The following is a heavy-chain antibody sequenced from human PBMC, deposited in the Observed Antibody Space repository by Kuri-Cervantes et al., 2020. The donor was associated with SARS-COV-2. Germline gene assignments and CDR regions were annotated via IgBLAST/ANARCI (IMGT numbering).Heavy chain of an antibody. V-gene: IGHV3-9*01. D-gene: IGHD3-10*01. CDR2: ISWNSGSI. CDR1: GFTFDDYA. J-gene: IGHJ5*02. Sequence: GGSLRLSCAASGFTFDDYAMHWVRQAPGKGLEWVSGISWNSGSIGYADSVKGRFTISRDNAKNSLYLQMNSLRAEDTALYYCAKDRMVQGAIRGTAFDPWGQGTLVTVSS. CDR3: AKDRMVQGAIRGTAFDP.